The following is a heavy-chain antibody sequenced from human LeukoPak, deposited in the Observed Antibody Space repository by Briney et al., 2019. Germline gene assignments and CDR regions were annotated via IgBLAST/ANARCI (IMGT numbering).Heavy chain of an antibody. V-gene: IGHV4-39*01. D-gene: IGHD2-15*01. CDR1: GGSISSGRYY. CDR3: ARVVVVAATSGFDV. J-gene: IGHJ3*01. Sequence: SETLSLTCTVSGGSISSGRYYWGWIRQPPGKGLEWIATIYYTGRTYYSPSLKSRVTISVDSSKNRFSLKLSSVTAADTALYYCARVVVVAATSGFDVWGQGTMVTVSS. CDR2: IYYTGRT.